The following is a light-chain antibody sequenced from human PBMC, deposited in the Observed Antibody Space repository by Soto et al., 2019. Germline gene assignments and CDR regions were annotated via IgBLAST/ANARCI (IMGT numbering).Light chain of an antibody. V-gene: IGKV3-11*01. Sequence: EIVLAQSPATLSLSPGEIATLSFSASQSVHNFLAWYQQKPGQAPRLLIYDASNRATGIPARFSGSGSGTDFTLTISSLEPEDFAVYYCQQRSNWPPITFGQGTRLEIK. CDR1: QSVHNF. J-gene: IGKJ5*01. CDR3: QQRSNWPPIT. CDR2: DAS.